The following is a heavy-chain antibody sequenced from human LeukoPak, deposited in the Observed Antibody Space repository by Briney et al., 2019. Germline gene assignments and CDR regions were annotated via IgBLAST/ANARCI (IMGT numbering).Heavy chain of an antibody. CDR1: GGSISSSSYY. J-gene: IGHJ4*02. Sequence: SETLSLTCTVSGGSISSSSYYWGWIRQPPGKGLEWIGSIYYSGSTYYNPSLKSRVTISVDTSKNQFSLKLSSVTAADTAVYYCARVGPDDFWSGYQHLYYFDYWGQGTLVTVSS. V-gene: IGHV4-39*07. CDR2: IYYSGST. D-gene: IGHD3-3*01. CDR3: ARVGPDDFWSGYQHLYYFDY.